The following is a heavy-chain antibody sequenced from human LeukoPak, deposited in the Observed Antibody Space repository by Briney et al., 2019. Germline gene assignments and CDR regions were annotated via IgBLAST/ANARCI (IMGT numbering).Heavy chain of an antibody. Sequence: SGTLSLTCTVSGVSISSYYWSWIRQPPGKGLELIGYIYYSGSTNYNPSLKSRVTISVDTSKNQLSLKLSSVTAADTAVYYCARFSVAAAGTGWFDPWGQGTLVTVSS. J-gene: IGHJ5*02. CDR1: GVSISSYY. D-gene: IGHD6-13*01. CDR3: ARFSVAAAGTGWFDP. CDR2: IYYSGST. V-gene: IGHV4-59*01.